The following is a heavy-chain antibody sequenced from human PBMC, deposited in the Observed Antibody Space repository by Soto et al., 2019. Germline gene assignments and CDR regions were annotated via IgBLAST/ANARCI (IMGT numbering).Heavy chain of an antibody. CDR1: GYTFSRYG. D-gene: IGHD6-13*01. CDR2: ISGFNGNT. Sequence: QVQLVQSGAEVKKPGASVRVSCKASGYTFSRYGISWVREAPGQGLEWMGWISGFNGNTKESEKLQGRVTLTTDTAANTAQMELRGLRSDDRAVYYCARASAYSTPWSFNNWGQGTLVTVSS. V-gene: IGHV1-18*01. J-gene: IGHJ4*02. CDR3: ARASAYSTPWSFNN.